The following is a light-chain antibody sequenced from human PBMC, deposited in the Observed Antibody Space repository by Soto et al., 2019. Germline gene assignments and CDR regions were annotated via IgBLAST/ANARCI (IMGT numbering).Light chain of an antibody. J-gene: IGKJ5*01. CDR3: QQSYTTPTT. Sequence: DIQMTQSPSSLSASVGDRVTITCRASQRVSSYLNWYQQKPGQAPKLLIYVASTLQSGVPSRFRGSGSETDFTLTISSLQPEDFATYYGQQSYTTPTTFGQGTRLGIK. V-gene: IGKV1-39*01. CDR1: QRVSSY. CDR2: VAS.